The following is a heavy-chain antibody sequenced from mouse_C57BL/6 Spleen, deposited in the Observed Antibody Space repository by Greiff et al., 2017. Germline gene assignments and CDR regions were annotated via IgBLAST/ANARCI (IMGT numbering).Heavy chain of an antibody. V-gene: IGHV1-42*01. J-gene: IGHJ3*01. CDR1: GYSFTGYY. CDR2: INPSTGGT. Sequence: EVQLVESGPELVKPGASVKISCKASGYSFTGYYMNWVKQSPEKSLEWIGEINPSTGGTTYNQKFKAKATLTVDKSSSTAYMQLKSLTSEDSAVYYCATGAYWGQGTLVTVSA. CDR3: ATGAY.